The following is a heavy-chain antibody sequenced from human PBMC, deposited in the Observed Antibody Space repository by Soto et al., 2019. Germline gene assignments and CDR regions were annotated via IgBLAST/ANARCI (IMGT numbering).Heavy chain of an antibody. CDR1: GYSFTNYW. V-gene: IGHV5-51*01. J-gene: IGHJ6*02. Sequence: PGESLKISCNGSGYSFTNYWIVWVRQMPGKRLEWMGSIYPGDSDTRYRPSFQGQVTISADESIPTAYLQWTSLKASDTAMYYCARASGSDGMDVWGQGTTVTVSS. CDR2: IYPGDSDT. CDR3: ARASGSDGMDV.